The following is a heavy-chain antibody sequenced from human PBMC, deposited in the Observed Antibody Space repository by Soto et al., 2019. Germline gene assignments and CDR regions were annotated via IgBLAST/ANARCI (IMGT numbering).Heavy chain of an antibody. J-gene: IGHJ4*02. CDR3: ARVANFWSGYYFLR. V-gene: IGHV4-34*01. CDR2: INHSGST. Sequence: SETLSLTCAVYGGSFSGYYWSWIRQPPGKGLEWIGEINHSGSTNYNPSLKSRVTISVDTSKNQFSLKLSSVTAADTAVYYCARVANFWSGYYFLRWGQGTLVTVSS. CDR1: GGSFSGYY. D-gene: IGHD3-3*01.